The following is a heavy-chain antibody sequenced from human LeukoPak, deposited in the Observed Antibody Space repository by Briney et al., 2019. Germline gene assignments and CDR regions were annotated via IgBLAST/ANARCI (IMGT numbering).Heavy chain of an antibody. Sequence: GGSLRLSCAASGFTFSNAWMSWVRQAPGKGLEWVSVIYSGGSTYYADSVKGRFAISRDNSKNTVYFHMNSVRAEDTAVYYCAREDPLRYYFDYWGQGTLVTVSS. V-gene: IGHV3-53*01. CDR1: GFTFSNAW. CDR3: AREDPLRYYFDY. J-gene: IGHJ4*02. CDR2: IYSGGST. D-gene: IGHD3-10*01.